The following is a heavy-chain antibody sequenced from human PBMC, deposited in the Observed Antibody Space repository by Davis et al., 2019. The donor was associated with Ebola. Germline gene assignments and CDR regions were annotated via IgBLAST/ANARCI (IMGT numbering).Heavy chain of an antibody. Sequence: SVKVSCKASAGTFRAYSISWVRQVPGQGLEWMGAIIPMVGIPNYAQNFQGRVTITADESARTAFMEMSSLRSEDTAVYYCARDGVITTTGTAYKRFDSWGQGTLVTV. J-gene: IGHJ5*01. CDR2: IIPMVGIP. D-gene: IGHD6-13*01. CDR3: ARDGVITTTGTAYKRFDS. CDR1: AGTFRAYS. V-gene: IGHV1-69*10.